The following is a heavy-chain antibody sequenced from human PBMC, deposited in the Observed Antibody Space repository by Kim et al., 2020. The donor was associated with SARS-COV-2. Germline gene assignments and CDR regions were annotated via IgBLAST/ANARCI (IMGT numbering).Heavy chain of an antibody. D-gene: IGHD5-12*01. J-gene: IGHJ6*02. CDR3: ARFEGYDSDYYYYGMDV. Sequence: ASVKVSCKASGYTFTSNYMHWVRQAPGQGLEWMGIINPSGGSTSYAQKFQGRVTMTRDTSTSTVYMELSSLRSEDTAVYYCARFEGYDSDYYYYGMDVWGQGTTVTVSS. CDR1: GYTFTSNY. CDR2: INPSGGST. V-gene: IGHV1-46*01.